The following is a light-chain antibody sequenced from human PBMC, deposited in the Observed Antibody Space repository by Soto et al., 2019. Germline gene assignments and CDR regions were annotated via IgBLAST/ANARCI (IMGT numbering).Light chain of an antibody. V-gene: IGLV2-14*01. Sequence: QSFLTQPASLSGSPGQSITISCSGTSSDVGAYNFVSWYQQHPGKAPKLIISEVSDRPSGLSNRFSGSKSGNVASLTISGLQPEDEAYYYCSSYTSISTQVFGGGTKVTVL. CDR1: SSDVGAYNF. CDR2: EVS. CDR3: SSYTSISTQV. J-gene: IGLJ2*01.